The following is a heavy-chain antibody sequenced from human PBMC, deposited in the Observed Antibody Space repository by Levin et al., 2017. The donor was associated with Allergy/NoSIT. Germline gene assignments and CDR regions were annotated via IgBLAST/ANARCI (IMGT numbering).Heavy chain of an antibody. V-gene: IGHV3-9*01. Sequence: GGSLRLSCAASGFTFDDYAMHWVRQAPGKGLEWVSGISWNSGSIGYADSLKGRFTISRDNAKNSLYLQMNSLSAEDTALYYCAKDGYCSSTSCYVGQQLVYNWFDPWGQGTVVIVSS. D-gene: IGHD2-2*01. CDR2: ISWNSGSI. CDR1: GFTFDDYA. CDR3: AKDGYCSSTSCYVGQQLVYNWFDP. J-gene: IGHJ5*02.